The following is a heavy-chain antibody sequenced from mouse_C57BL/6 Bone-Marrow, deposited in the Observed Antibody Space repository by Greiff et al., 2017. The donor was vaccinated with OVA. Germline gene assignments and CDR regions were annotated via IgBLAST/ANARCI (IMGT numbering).Heavy chain of an antibody. CDR1: GFTFSDYG. CDR3: ARQGGDLYDYDSYWYFDV. D-gene: IGHD2-4*01. CDR2: ISNLAYSI. J-gene: IGHJ1*03. Sequence: DVMLVESGGGLVQPGGSLKLSCAASGFTFSDYGMAWVRQAPRKGPEWVAFISNLAYSIYYADTVTGRFTISRENAKNTLYLEMSSLRSEDTAMYYCARQGGDLYDYDSYWYFDVWGTGTTVTVSS. V-gene: IGHV5-15*01.